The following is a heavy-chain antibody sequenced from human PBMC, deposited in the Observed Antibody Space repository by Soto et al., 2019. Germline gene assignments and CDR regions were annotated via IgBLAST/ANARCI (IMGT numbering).Heavy chain of an antibody. V-gene: IGHV3-23*01. J-gene: IGHJ4*02. Sequence: GGSLRLSCAASGFTFSSYAMSWVRQAPGKGLEWVSGISGSDDKTYSADSVKGRFTIYADSVKGRFTISRDNSKNTLSLKMNSLRAEDTAVYYCAKARYSGYEYPQYNFDCWGQGTQVTVSS. CDR2: ISGSDDKT. CDR3: AKARYSGYEYPQYNFDC. CDR1: GFTFSSYA. D-gene: IGHD5-12*01.